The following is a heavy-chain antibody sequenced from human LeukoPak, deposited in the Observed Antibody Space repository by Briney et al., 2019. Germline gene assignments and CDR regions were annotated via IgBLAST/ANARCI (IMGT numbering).Heavy chain of an antibody. D-gene: IGHD1-1*01. CDR3: ARSNWPYYFDY. J-gene: IGHJ4*02. V-gene: IGHV3-74*01. CDR2: ITGDGSST. CDR1: EFTFSNYW. Sequence: PGGSLRLSCAASEFTFSNYWMHWVRPAPGKGLVWVSWITGDGSSTRYADSVKGRFTISRDNAKNTLYLQVNSLRAEDTAVYYCARSNWPYYFDYWGQGALVTVSS.